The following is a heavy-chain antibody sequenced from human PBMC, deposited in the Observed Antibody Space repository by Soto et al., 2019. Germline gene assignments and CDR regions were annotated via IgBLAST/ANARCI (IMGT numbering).Heavy chain of an antibody. CDR2: IRSKAYGGTS. V-gene: IGHV3-49*03. CDR3: VRNSFSKIWFDP. J-gene: IGHJ5*01. CDR1: GFTFGVYT. Sequence: GGSLRLSCTGSGFTFGVYTTTWLRQAPGKGLGWVAFIRSKAYGGTSEYAASVKGGSTVPRDDSKDIAYLHVNSLKTEDTAVFYCVRNSFSKIWFDPWGQGTLVTVSS. D-gene: IGHD2-21*01.